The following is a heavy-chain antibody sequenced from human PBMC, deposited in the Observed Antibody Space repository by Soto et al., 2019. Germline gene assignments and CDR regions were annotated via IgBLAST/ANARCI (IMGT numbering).Heavy chain of an antibody. CDR3: ARFYYGSGSYYNPRYYYGMDV. CDR2: IYHSGST. V-gene: IGHV4-4*02. CDR1: GGSISSSNW. J-gene: IGHJ6*02. Sequence: ASETLSLTCAVSGGSISSSNWWSWVRQPPGKGLEWIGEIYHSGSTNYNPSLKSRVTISVDKSKNQFSLKLSSVTAADTAVYYCARFYYGSGSYYNPRYYYGMDVWGQGTTVTVSS. D-gene: IGHD3-10*01.